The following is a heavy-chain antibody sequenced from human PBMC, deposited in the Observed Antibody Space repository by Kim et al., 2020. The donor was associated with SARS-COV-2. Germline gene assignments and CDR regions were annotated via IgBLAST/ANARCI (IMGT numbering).Heavy chain of an antibody. J-gene: IGHJ6*02. Sequence: GESLKISCKGSGYSFTSYWIGWVRQMPGKGLEWMGIIYPGDSDTRYSPSFQGQVTISADKSISTAYLQWSSLKASDTAMYYCARSEASYGSGSYYYYGMDVWGQGTTVTVSS. CDR2: IYPGDSDT. CDR1: GYSFTSYW. CDR3: ARSEASYGSGSYYYYGMDV. V-gene: IGHV5-51*01. D-gene: IGHD3-10*01.